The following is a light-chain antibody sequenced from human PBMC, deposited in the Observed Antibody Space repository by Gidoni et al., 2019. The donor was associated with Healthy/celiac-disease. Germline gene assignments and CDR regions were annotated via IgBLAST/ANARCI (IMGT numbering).Light chain of an antibody. CDR1: QSISSY. CDR3: QQSYSTSRT. CDR2: AAS. V-gene: IGKV1-39*01. J-gene: IGKJ2*02. Sequence: DIQMTQSPSSLSASVGARVTITCRASQSISSYLNWYQQKPGKAPKLLIYAASSLQSGVPSRFSGSGSGKDFTLTSSSQQPEDFATYYCQQSYSTSRTFGQGTKLEIK.